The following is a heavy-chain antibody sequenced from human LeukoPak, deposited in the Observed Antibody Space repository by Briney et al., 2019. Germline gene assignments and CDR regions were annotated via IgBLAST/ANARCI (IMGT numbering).Heavy chain of an antibody. CDR1: GGSISSGDYY. Sequence: SQTLSLTCTVSGGSISSGDYYWSWIRQPPGKGLEWIGYIYYSGSTYYNPSLKSRVTISVDTSKNQSSLKLSSVTAADTAVYYCARSNYYDFWSGYGMDVWGQGTTVTVSS. J-gene: IGHJ6*02. D-gene: IGHD3-3*01. CDR3: ARSNYYDFWSGYGMDV. CDR2: IYYSGST. V-gene: IGHV4-30-4*01.